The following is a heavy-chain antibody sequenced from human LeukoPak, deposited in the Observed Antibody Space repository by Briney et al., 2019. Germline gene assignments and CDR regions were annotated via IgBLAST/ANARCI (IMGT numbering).Heavy chain of an antibody. J-gene: IGHJ6*03. CDR1: GGTFSSYA. V-gene: IGHV1-69*05. D-gene: IGHD5-12*01. CDR3: AREPYSGYDPYYYYYYMDV. Sequence: GASVKVSCKASGGTFSSYAISWVRQAPGQGLEWMGRIIPIFGTANYAQKFQGRVTITTDEYTSTAYMELSSLRSEDTAVYYCAREPYSGYDPYYYYYYMDVWGKGTTVTVSS. CDR2: IIPIFGTA.